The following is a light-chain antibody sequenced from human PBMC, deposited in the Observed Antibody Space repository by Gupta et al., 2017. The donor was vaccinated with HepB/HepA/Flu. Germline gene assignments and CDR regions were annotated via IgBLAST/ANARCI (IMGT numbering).Light chain of an antibody. V-gene: IGKV3-15*01. Sequence: EIVMTQSPGTLSMSPGERATLSCRASQNVYNNLAWYQQKPGQAPRLLIYGASTRATGIPARFSGSGSGTEFTLTITSLQSEDFAVYFCQQYKNWPATFGQGTKVEIK. CDR1: QNVYNN. CDR3: QQYKNWPAT. CDR2: GAS. J-gene: IGKJ1*01.